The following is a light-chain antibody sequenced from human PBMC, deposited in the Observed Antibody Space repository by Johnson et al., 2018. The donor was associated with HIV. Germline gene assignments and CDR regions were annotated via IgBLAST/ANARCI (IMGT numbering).Light chain of an antibody. J-gene: IGLJ1*01. CDR1: RSNIGNNY. V-gene: IGLV1-51*01. CDR3: GAWDSSLSAYV. CDR2: NNS. Sequence: QSVLSQPPSVSAAPGQTVTISCSGSRSNIGNNYVSWYQQLPGTAPKLLISNNSKRPSGIPDRFSGSKSGTSATLAITGLQTGDEADYYCGAWDSSLSAYVFGTETQVTV.